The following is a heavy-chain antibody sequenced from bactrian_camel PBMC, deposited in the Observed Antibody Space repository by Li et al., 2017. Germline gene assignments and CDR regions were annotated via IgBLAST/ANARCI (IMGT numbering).Heavy chain of an antibody. V-gene: IGHV3S6*01. CDR2: IDSDGKA. CDR3: VRIAEGVTKP. D-gene: IGHD5*01. Sequence: QVQLVESGGGLVETGGSLRVSCVASGYTLHRYCMGWFRQAPGKKREGVASIDSDGKAVYADSAKGRFTISRGNAENTLYLQVNSLKPEDTGVYWCVRIAEGVTKPGARGPRSPSP. J-gene: IGHJ6*01. CDR1: GYTLHRYC.